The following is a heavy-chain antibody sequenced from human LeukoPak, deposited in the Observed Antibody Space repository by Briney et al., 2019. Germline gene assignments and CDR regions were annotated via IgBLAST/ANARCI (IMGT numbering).Heavy chain of an antibody. D-gene: IGHD6-6*01. CDR2: IYYSGST. CDR1: GGSISSGDYY. CDR3: ARDAIAARTAELLNAFDI. J-gene: IGHJ3*02. V-gene: IGHV4-30-4*01. Sequence: SETLSLTCTVSGGSISSGDYYWSWIRQPPGKGLEWIGYIYYSGSTYYNPSLKSRVTTSVDTSKNQFSLKLSSVTAADTAVYYCARDAIAARTAELLNAFDIWGQGTMVTVSS.